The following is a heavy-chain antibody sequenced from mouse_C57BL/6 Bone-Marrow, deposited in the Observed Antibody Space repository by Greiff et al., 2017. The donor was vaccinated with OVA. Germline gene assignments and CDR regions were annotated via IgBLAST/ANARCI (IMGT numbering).Heavy chain of an antibody. J-gene: IGHJ2*01. D-gene: IGHD3-2*01. V-gene: IGHV1-52*01. Sequence: QVQLKQPGAELVRPGSSVKLSCKASGYTFTSYWMHWVKQSPIQGLEWIGNINPSDSATHYNQKFKDKATLTVDKSSSTAYMQLSSLTSEDSAVCSCAKDRLDYWGQGTTLTVSS. CDR1: GYTFTSYW. CDR3: AKDRLDY. CDR2: INPSDSAT.